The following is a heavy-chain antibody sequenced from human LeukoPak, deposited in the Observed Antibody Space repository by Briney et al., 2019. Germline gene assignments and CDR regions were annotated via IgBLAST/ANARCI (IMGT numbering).Heavy chain of an antibody. D-gene: IGHD2-2*03. V-gene: IGHV1-18*01. CDR2: ISAYNGNT. Sequence: GASVKVSCKASGYTFTSYGISWVRQAPGQGLEWMGWISAYNGNTNYAQKLQGRVTMTTDTSTSTAYMELWSLRSDDTAVYYCARDRGYCSSTSCYDFDYWGQGTLVTVSS. J-gene: IGHJ4*02. CDR3: ARDRGYCSSTSCYDFDY. CDR1: GYTFTSYG.